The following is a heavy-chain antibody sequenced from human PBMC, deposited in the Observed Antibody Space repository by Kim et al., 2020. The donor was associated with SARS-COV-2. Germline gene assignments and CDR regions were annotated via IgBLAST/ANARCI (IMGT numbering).Heavy chain of an antibody. Sequence: GGSLRLSCAASGFTFSSYAMHWVRQAPGKGLEWVAVISYDGSNKYYADSVKGRFTISRDNSKNTLYLQMNSLRAEDTAVYYCARDGSGYDLDWYFVLLGR. CDR2: ISYDGSNK. V-gene: IGHV3-30-3*01. CDR1: GFTFSSYA. D-gene: IGHD5-12*01. J-gene: IGHJ2*01. CDR3: ARDGSGYDLDWYFVL.